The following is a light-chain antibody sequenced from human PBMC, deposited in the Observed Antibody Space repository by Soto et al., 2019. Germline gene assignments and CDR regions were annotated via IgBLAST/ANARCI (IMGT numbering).Light chain of an antibody. V-gene: IGKV3-11*01. Sequence: EIVVTQSPATLSLSPGERATLSCRASQSVSSYLAWYQQTPGQPPRLLIYAAANRATGIPARFSGSGSGTDFTLIISILETEDFAVYYCQQRSNWHPSFGGGTKMEIK. CDR3: QQRSNWHPS. CDR2: AAA. CDR1: QSVSSY. J-gene: IGKJ4*01.